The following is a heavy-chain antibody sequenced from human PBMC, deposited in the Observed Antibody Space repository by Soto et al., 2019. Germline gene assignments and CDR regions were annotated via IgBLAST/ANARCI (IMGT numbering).Heavy chain of an antibody. Sequence: GGSLRLSCAASGFTFSSYGMHWVRQAPGKGLEWAAIVYYDGDSKYYADSXXXRXKXXXXNHKNTLHLQINSLRDEDTAVYYCARGGDDYSNYGYYYYGMDVWGQGTTVTVSS. CDR3: ARGGDDYSNYGYYYYGMDV. CDR2: VYYDGDSK. D-gene: IGHD4-4*01. J-gene: IGHJ6*02. V-gene: IGHV3-33*01. CDR1: GFTFSSYG.